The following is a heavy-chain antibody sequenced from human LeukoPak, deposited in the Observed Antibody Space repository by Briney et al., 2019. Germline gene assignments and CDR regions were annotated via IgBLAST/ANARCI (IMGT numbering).Heavy chain of an antibody. CDR2: ISGSGGST. J-gene: IGHJ4*02. CDR3: AKFFDD. CDR1: GFTFSSYG. Sequence: PGGSLRLSCEAAGFTFSSYGMSWVRQAPGKGLEWVSAISGSGGSTYYADSVRGRFTISRDSSKDTLYLQMNSLTAEDTAVYYCAKFFDDWGQGTLVTVSS. V-gene: IGHV3-23*01.